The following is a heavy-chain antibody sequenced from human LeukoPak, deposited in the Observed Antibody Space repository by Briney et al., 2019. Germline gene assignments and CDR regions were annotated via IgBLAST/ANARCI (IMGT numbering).Heavy chain of an antibody. V-gene: IGHV4-39*01. CDR1: GGSFISGIYY. CDR3: ARLLPIAAAGGHYFEY. D-gene: IGHD6-13*01. CDR2: IYYRGST. J-gene: IGHJ4*02. Sequence: PSETLSLTCNVSGGSFISGIYYWGWVRQPPGKGLEWIASIYYRGSTYYNQSLKSRVTISVDTSKKQFSLKVTSVTAADTAVYYCARLLPIAAAGGHYFEYWRQGTLVTVSS.